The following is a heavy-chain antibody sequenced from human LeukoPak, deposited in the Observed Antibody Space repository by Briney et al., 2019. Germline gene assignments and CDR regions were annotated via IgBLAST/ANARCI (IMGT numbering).Heavy chain of an antibody. V-gene: IGHV5-51*01. Sequence: GESLKISCKGSGYSFTSYWIGWVRQMPGKGLEWMGIIYPGDSDTRYSPSFQGQVTISAGKSISTAYLQWSSLKASDTAMYYCARNIAAGSREFDPWGQGTLVTVSS. CDR1: GYSFTSYW. D-gene: IGHD6-13*01. CDR2: IYPGDSDT. CDR3: ARNIAAGSREFDP. J-gene: IGHJ5*02.